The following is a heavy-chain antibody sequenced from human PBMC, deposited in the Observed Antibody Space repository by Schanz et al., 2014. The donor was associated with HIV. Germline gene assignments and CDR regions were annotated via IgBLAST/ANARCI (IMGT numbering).Heavy chain of an antibody. D-gene: IGHD5-12*01. J-gene: IGHJ6*02. CDR1: GYTFSKNA. Sequence: QVQLVQSGAEVKKPGASVRVSCKASGYTFSKNAINWVRQATGQGLEWMGWMNPNSGNTGFAQKFQGRVTMTRNTSINTAYMEVSGLKSEDTAVYYCARKMSISNQWLRALYSNYGMDVWGQGTTVTVSS. CDR3: ARKMSISNQWLRALYSNYGMDV. V-gene: IGHV1-8*01. CDR2: MNPNSGNT.